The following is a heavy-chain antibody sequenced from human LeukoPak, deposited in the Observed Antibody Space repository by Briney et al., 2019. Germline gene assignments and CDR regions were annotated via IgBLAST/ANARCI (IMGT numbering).Heavy chain of an antibody. CDR2: INTNTGNP. D-gene: IGHD2-21*02. Sequence: ASVEVSCKASGYTFTSYAMNWVRQAPGQGLEWMGWINTNTGNPTYAQGFTGRFVFSLDTSVSTAYLQISSLKAEDTAVYYCARERLNLAYCGGDCYSDDYYYGMDVWGQGTTVTVSS. CDR1: GYTFTSYA. CDR3: ARERLNLAYCGGDCYSDDYYYGMDV. J-gene: IGHJ6*02. V-gene: IGHV7-4-1*02.